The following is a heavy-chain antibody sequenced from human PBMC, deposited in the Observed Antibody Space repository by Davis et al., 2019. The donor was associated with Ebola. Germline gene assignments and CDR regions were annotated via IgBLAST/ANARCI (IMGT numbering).Heavy chain of an antibody. CDR2: IIPIFGTA. D-gene: IGHD4-17*01. V-gene: IGHV1-69*06. CDR1: GYTFTSYA. J-gene: IGHJ5*02. Sequence: AASVKVSCKASGYTFTSYAISWVRQAPGQGLEWMGGIIPIFGTANYAQKFQGRVTITADKSTSTAYMELSSLRSEDTAVYYCARGPTTVTTRNWFDPWGQGTLVTVSS. CDR3: ARGPTTVTTRNWFDP.